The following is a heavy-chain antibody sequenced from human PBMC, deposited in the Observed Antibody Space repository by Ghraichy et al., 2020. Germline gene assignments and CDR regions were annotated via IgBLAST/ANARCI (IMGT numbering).Heavy chain of an antibody. CDR2: IYYSEST. Sequence: SETLSLTCTVSGGSISSSSFYWGWIRQPPGKGLEWIGSIYYSESTYYNPSLKSRVTISVDTSKNQFCLKLSSLTAADTAVYYCARDGSSVYDWSIGMDVWGQGTTVAVSS. J-gene: IGHJ6*02. CDR3: ARDGSSVYDWSIGMDV. CDR1: GGSISSSSFY. V-gene: IGHV4-39*07. D-gene: IGHD5/OR15-5a*01.